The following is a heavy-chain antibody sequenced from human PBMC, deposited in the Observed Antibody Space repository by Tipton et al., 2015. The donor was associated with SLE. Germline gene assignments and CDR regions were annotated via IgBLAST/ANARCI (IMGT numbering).Heavy chain of an antibody. CDR3: ARQGEYSHWTGFWFDP. CDR2: ISYSGST. D-gene: IGHD3/OR15-3a*01. Sequence: LRLSCTVSGGSITSRYWSWIRQPQGKGLEWIAYISYSGSTNYNPSLKSRVTISVDMSKSQFSLKLTSVTAADTAVYYCARQGEYSHWTGFWFDPWGQGSLVTVSS. V-gene: IGHV4-59*08. J-gene: IGHJ5*02. CDR1: GGSITSRY.